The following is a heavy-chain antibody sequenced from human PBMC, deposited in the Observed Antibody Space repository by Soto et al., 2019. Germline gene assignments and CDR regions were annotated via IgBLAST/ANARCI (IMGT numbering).Heavy chain of an antibody. CDR3: VRLIGNSWLDF. J-gene: IGHJ5*01. D-gene: IGHD1-26*01. V-gene: IGHV6-1*01. Sequence: SQTLSLACAISGDSVSSSSVTWNWIRQSPSRGLEWLGRTYYRSKWYNDYAESVKSRITINPDTSKNQFSLHLNSVTPEDTAVYYCVRLIGNSWLDFWGQGTLVTVSS. CDR1: GDSVSSSSVT. CDR2: TYYRSKWYN.